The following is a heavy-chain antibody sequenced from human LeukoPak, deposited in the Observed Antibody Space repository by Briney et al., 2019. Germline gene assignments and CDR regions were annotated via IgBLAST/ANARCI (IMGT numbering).Heavy chain of an antibody. Sequence: ETLSLTCAVYGGSFSGYYWSWIRQPPGKGLEWIGEINHSGSTNYNPSLRSRVTISVDTSKNQFSLKLSSVTAADTAVYYCARHRQGWFGEFGWFDPWGQGTLVTVSS. J-gene: IGHJ5*02. CDR2: INHSGST. CDR3: ARHRQGWFGEFGWFDP. V-gene: IGHV4-34*01. D-gene: IGHD3-10*01. CDR1: GGSFSGYY.